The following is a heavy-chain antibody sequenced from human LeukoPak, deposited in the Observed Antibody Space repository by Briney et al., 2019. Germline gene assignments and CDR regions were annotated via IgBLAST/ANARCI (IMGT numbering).Heavy chain of an antibody. J-gene: IGHJ4*02. CDR2: ISYDGSNK. V-gene: IGHV3-30-3*01. Sequence: GGSLRLSCAASGFTFSSYAMHWVRQAPGKGLEWVAVISYDGSNKYYADSVKGRFTISRDNSKNTLYLQMNSLRAEDTAVYYCARGSEWYCSSTSCPLGDFDYWGQGTLVTVSS. CDR1: GFTFSSYA. CDR3: ARGSEWYCSSTSCPLGDFDY. D-gene: IGHD2-2*01.